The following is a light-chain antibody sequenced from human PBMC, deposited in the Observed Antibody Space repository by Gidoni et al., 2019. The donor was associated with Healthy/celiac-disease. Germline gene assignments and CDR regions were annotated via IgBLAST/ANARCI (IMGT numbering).Light chain of an antibody. V-gene: IGKV3-11*01. CDR3: QQRSNWPPFT. CDR1: QSVSSY. J-gene: IGKJ3*01. Sequence: DIVLTQSLATLSLSPGERATLSCRASQSVSSYLAWYQQKPGQAPRLLIYDASNRATGIPARFSGSGSGTDFTLTISSLEPEDFAVYYCQQRSNWPPFTFGPGTKVDIK. CDR2: DAS.